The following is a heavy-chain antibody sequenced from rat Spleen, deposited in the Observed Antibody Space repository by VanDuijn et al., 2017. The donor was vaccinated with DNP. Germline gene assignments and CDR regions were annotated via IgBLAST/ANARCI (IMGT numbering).Heavy chain of an antibody. J-gene: IGHJ4*01. D-gene: IGHD3-1*01. CDR1: GYSITSSYR. V-gene: IGHV3-3*01. Sequence: EVQLQESGPGLVKPSQSLSLTCSVTGYSITSSYRWNWIRKFPGNKLEWMGYINSADSTNYNPSLRSRISITRDSSKNQFFLQVNSVTTEDTATYYCASHPLDAWGQGTSVTVSS. CDR3: ASHPLDA. CDR2: INSADST.